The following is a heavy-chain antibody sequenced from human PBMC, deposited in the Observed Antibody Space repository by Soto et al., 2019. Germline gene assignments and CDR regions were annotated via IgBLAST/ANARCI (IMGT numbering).Heavy chain of an antibody. CDR1: GGSISGGIYY. Sequence: QVQLQESGPGLVKPSETLSLTCTVSGGSISGGIYYWSWVRQSPGKGLEWIGYIFHSGSTFYNPSLGSRVTISVDTSKNQFSLRLSCVTAADTAVYYCAREIIPLTTDWYFDLWGRGTLVTVSS. CDR2: IFHSGST. V-gene: IGHV4-30-4*01. CDR3: AREIIPLTTDWYFDL. J-gene: IGHJ2*01. D-gene: IGHD4-17*01.